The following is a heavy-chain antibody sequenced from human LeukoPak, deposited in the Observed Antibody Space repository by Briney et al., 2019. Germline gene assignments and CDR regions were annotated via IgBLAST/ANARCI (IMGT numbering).Heavy chain of an antibody. Sequence: GGSLRLSCVASGFTSGNYWMHWVRQAPGKGPWWVSRIDDDGTDTHYAVSVKGRFTISRDNAKNTLYLQMNSLRGEDTAVYYCARGMLSSAGYHWYYYMDVWGKGAMVTVSS. D-gene: IGHD3-3*01. CDR1: GFTSGNYW. CDR3: ARGMLSSAGYHWYYYMDV. CDR2: IDDDGTDT. J-gene: IGHJ6*03. V-gene: IGHV3-74*01.